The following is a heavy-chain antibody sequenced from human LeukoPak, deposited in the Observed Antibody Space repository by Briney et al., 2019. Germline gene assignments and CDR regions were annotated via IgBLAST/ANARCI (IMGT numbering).Heavy chain of an antibody. CDR2: ITYVGDGI. V-gene: IGHV3-11*01. J-gene: IGHJ6*02. CDR1: GFTFDDCY. Sequence: PGGSLRLSCVASGFTFDDCYMPWVRQAPGKGLDWVSYITYVGDGIDYADSVKGRFTMSRDNAKNSLYLQMNSLRAEDSAVYYCALGSINPSYDYGVDVWGQGTTVSVSS. CDR3: ALGSINPSYDYGVDV. D-gene: IGHD2-2*01.